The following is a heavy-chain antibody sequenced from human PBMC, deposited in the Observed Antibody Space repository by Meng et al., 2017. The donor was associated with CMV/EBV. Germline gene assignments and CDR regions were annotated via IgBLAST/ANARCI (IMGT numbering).Heavy chain of an antibody. J-gene: IGHJ4*02. D-gene: IGHD3-10*01. CDR3: ARAAMVRGGLY. CDR1: GFTFSSYA. CDR2: ISGSGGST. V-gene: IGHV3-23*01. Sequence: GESLKISCAASGFTFSSYAMSWVRQAPGKGLEWVSAISGSGGSTYYADSVKGRFTISRDNSKNTLYLQMNSLRAEDTAVYYCARAAMVRGGLYWGQGTLVTVSS.